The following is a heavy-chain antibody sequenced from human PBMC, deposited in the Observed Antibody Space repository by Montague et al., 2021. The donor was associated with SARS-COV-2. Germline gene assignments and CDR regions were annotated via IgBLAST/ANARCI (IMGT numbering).Heavy chain of an antibody. CDR3: ARHARLWLIVYHYHFDY. CDR2: IYYSGXT. J-gene: IGHJ4*02. Sequence: SETLSLTCTVSGGSISSSSYYWGWIRQPPGKGLEWIGSIYYSGXTXYXXXXKXRVTISVDTSKNQFSLKLSSVTAADTAVYYCARHARLWLIVYHYHFDYWGQGTLVTVSS. D-gene: IGHD2-8*01. CDR1: GGSISSSSYY. V-gene: IGHV4-39*01.